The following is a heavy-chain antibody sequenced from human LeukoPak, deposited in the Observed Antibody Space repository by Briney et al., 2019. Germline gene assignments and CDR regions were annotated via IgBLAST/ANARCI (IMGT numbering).Heavy chain of an antibody. V-gene: IGHV4-34*01. J-gene: IGHJ5*02. Sequence: SSETLSLTCAVYGGSFSGYYWSWIRQPPGKGLEWIGEINHSGSTNYNPSLKSRVTISVDTSKNQFSLKLSSVTAADTAVYYCARRDGRMPENWFDPWGQGTLVTVSS. CDR2: INHSGST. D-gene: IGHD1-14*01. CDR1: GGSFSGYY. CDR3: ARRDGRMPENWFDP.